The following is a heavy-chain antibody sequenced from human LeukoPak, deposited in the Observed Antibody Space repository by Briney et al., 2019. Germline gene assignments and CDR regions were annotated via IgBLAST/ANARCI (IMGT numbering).Heavy chain of an antibody. D-gene: IGHD2-21*02. CDR1: GGSISSSSYY. CDR3: TSCYSDWFDP. J-gene: IGHJ5*02. Sequence: SETLSLTCTVSGGSISSSSYYWGWIRQPPGKGLEWIGSIYYSGSTYYNPSLKSRVTISVDTSKNQFSLKLSSVTAADTAVYYCTSCYSDWFDPWGQGTLATVSS. V-gene: IGHV4-39*01. CDR2: IYYSGST.